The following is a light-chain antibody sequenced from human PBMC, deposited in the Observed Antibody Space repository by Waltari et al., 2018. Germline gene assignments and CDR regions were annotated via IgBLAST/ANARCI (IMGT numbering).Light chain of an antibody. CDR1: QSINIL. CDR3: QHRGNWPLT. CDR2: DAS. J-gene: IGKJ5*01. V-gene: IGKV3-11*01. Sequence: DIVLTQSPATLSVSPGARATLSCRASQSINILLAWYHKKPGQAPRLLFYDASNSATGVPARFMGSGSGTDFSLTISSLEPEDFAVYYCQHRGNWPLTFGQGTRLEIK.